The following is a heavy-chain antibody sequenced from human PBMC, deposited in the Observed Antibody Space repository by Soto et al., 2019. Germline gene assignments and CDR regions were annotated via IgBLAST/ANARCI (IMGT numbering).Heavy chain of an antibody. CDR3: AKGLTVAPYYGMDV. CDR2: ITGSGGRT. V-gene: IGHV3-23*01. D-gene: IGHD7-27*01. CDR1: GFTFSSYA. Sequence: PGGSLRLSCAASGFTFSSYAMSWVRQAPGKGLEWVSAITGSGGRTYYADSVKGRFTISRDNSKNTLYLQMNSLRAEDTAVYYCAKGLTVAPYYGMDVWGQGTTVTVSS. J-gene: IGHJ6*02.